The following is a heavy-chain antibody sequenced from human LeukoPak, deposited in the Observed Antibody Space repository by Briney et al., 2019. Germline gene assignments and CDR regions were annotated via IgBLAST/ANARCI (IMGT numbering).Heavy chain of an antibody. CDR2: INANSIST. J-gene: IGHJ5*01. CDR1: GFAFSVYA. CDR3: AKPISGGLAVTADRFRP. Sequence: PGGSLRLSCAASGFAFSVYAMSWLRQPPGKGLEWVSTINANSISTSYAASVRGRFTISRDNAKDTLYLQLNTLRADDTATYYCAKPISGGLAVTADRFRPWGQGTLVVVSS. D-gene: IGHD6-19*01. V-gene: IGHV3-23*01.